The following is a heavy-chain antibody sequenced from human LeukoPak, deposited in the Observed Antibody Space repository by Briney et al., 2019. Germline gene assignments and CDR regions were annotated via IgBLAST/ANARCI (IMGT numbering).Heavy chain of an antibody. Sequence: SETLSLTCTVSGYSIKSGYYWGWVRQPPGKGLEWIGSIYHSGSTYYNPTLKSRVNISIDTSKNQFSLKLSFVTAADTAVYYCMSDSSGYYYFDYWGRGSLVTVSS. J-gene: IGHJ4*02. CDR3: MSDSSGYYYFDY. CDR1: GYSIKSGYY. V-gene: IGHV4-38-2*02. CDR2: IYHSGST. D-gene: IGHD3-22*01.